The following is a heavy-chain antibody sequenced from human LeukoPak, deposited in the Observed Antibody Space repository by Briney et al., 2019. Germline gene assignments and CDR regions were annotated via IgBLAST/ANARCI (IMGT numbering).Heavy chain of an antibody. CDR2: IYYSGST. Sequence: PSETLSLTCSVYGGSISSYYWSWIRQPPGKGLEWIGYIYYSGSTNYNPSLKSRVTISVDTSKNQFSLKLSSVTAADTAVYYCARDHRGGSYYDYWGRGTLVTVSS. CDR3: ARDHRGGSYYDY. D-gene: IGHD1-26*01. J-gene: IGHJ4*02. CDR1: GGSISSYY. V-gene: IGHV4-59*01.